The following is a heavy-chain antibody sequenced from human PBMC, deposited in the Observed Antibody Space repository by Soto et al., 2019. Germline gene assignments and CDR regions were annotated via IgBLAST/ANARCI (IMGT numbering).Heavy chain of an antibody. Sequence: GGSLRLSCAASGFTFSSYAMHWVRQAPGKGLEWVAVISYDGSNKYYADSVKGRFTISRDNSKNTLYLQMNSLRAEDTAVYYCAKAPSKKLVLCLDYSGQGTLVTVSS. V-gene: IGHV3-30-3*01. CDR1: GFTFSSYA. D-gene: IGHD6-13*01. J-gene: IGHJ4*02. CDR2: ISYDGSNK. CDR3: AKAPSKKLVLCLDY.